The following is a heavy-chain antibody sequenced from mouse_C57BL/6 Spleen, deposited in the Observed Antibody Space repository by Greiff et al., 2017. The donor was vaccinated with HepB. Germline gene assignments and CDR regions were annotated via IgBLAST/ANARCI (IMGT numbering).Heavy chain of an antibody. J-gene: IGHJ2*01. CDR2: TNPTNGRT. D-gene: IGHD1-1*01. CDR1: GYTFTSYW. V-gene: IGHV1S81*02. Sequence: QVQLQQPGADLVKAGASVKMSCKASGYTFTSYWMHWVKQRLGQGLEWFAETNPTNGRTYYNEKFKSKAKLTVDKYSSTAYMLLSGPTFEDSAVYYCARIQNIVATYFDDWGQGTTLTVSS. CDR3: ARIQNIVATYFDD.